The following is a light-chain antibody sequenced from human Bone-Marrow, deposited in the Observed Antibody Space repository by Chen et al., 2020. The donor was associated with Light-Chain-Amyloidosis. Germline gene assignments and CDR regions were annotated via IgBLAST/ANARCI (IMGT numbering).Light chain of an antibody. J-gene: IGLJ3*02. CDR1: NIGSTS. V-gene: IGLV3-21*02. CDR3: QVWDRSSDRPV. Sequence: SVAPGQTATIAWGGNNIGSTSVHWYQQTPGQAPLLVVYDDSDRPSGIPERLSGSNSGNTATLTISRVEAGDEADYYCQVWDRSSDRPVFGGGTKLTVL. CDR2: DDS.